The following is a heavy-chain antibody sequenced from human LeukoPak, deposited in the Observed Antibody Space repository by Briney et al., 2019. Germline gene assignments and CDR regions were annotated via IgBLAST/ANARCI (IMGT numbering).Heavy chain of an antibody. V-gene: IGHV3-21*01. CDR1: GFTFSSYS. CDR2: ISSSSSYI. D-gene: IGHD3-22*01. J-gene: IGHJ4*02. CDR3: ARGITMIVVVPDY. Sequence: GGSLRLSCAASGFTFSSYSMNWVRQAPGKGLEWVSSISSSSSYIYYADSVKGRFTIPRDNAKNSLYLQMNSLRAEDTAVYYCARGITMIVVVPDYWGQGTLVTVSS.